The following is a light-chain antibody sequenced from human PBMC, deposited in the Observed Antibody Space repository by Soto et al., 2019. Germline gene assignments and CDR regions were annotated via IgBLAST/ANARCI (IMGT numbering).Light chain of an antibody. J-gene: IGKJ5*01. CDR1: QSVHTF. CDR2: GAS. Sequence: EIVMTQSPGTLSLSPGEGASLSCRASQSVHTFLAWYQQKPGQPPRLLIYGASTRATGVPARFSGSGSGTDFTLTISSLEPEDFAVYYCHQRSNWPPDTFGQRTRLEI. CDR3: HQRSNWPPDT. V-gene: IGKV3-11*01.